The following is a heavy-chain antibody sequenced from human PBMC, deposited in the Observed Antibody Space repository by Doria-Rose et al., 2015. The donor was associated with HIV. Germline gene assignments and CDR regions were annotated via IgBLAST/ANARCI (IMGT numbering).Heavy chain of an antibody. CDR3: ARIKSSRWYHKYYFDF. CDR1: GVSLSSPGMG. V-gene: IGHV2-26*01. CDR2: IFSDDER. Sequence: SGPVLVKPTDTLTLTCTVSGVSLSSPGMGVSWIRQPPGKALEWLANIFSDDERSYKTSLKSRLTISRGTSKSQVVLTMTDMDPVDTATYYCARIKSSRWYHKYYFDFWGQGTLVIVSA. J-gene: IGHJ4*02. D-gene: IGHD6-13*01.